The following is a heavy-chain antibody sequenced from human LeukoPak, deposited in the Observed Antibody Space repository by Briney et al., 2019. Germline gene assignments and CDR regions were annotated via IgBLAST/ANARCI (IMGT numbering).Heavy chain of an antibody. CDR1: GFTFSDYS. V-gene: IGHV4-59*01. CDR3: ARRVGGIKNYFDY. Sequence: KAGGSLRLSCAASGFTFSDYSMSWVRQAPGKGLEWIGYIYYSGSTNYNPSLKSRVTISVDTSKNQFSLKLSSVTAADTAVYYCARRVGGIKNYFDYWGQGTLVTVSS. J-gene: IGHJ4*02. CDR2: IYYSGST. D-gene: IGHD2-15*01.